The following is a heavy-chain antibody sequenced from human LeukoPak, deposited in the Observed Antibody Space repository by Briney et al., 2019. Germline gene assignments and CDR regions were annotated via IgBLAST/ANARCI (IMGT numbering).Heavy chain of an antibody. V-gene: IGHV4-34*01. CDR1: GGSFSGYY. D-gene: IGHD6-13*01. CDR2: INHSGST. Sequence: SETLSLTCAVYGGSFSGYYWGWIRQPPGKGLEWIGEINHSGSTNYNPSLKSRVTISVDTSKNQFSLKLSSVTAADTAVYYCAREREQQLVPGASGFYDYWGQGTLVTVSS. J-gene: IGHJ4*02. CDR3: AREREQQLVPGASGFYDY.